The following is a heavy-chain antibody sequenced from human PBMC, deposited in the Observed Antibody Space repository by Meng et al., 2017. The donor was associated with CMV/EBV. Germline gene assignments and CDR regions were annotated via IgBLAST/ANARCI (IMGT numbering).Heavy chain of an antibody. Sequence: QVQLVQSVAEVEKPGTSVKVSCKASGGTFSSYSISWVRQAPGQGLEWMGGIIPIFGTANYAQKFQGRVTITADESTSTAYMELSSLRSEDTAVYYCARMPRDGYNYIDYWGQGTLVTVSS. J-gene: IGHJ4*02. V-gene: IGHV1-69*12. D-gene: IGHD5-24*01. CDR2: IIPIFGTA. CDR1: GGTFSSYS. CDR3: ARMPRDGYNYIDY.